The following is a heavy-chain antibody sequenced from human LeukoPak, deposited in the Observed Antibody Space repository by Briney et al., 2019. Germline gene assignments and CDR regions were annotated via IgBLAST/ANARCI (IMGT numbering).Heavy chain of an antibody. D-gene: IGHD6-19*01. Sequence: PGGSLRLSCAVSGFTFSNYWMHWVRQAAGKGLVWVSRIKTDGSTTSYADSVKGRFTISRDNAKNMAYLQMNSLRAEDTAVYYCVRGYNSGNDYWGQGTLVTVSS. J-gene: IGHJ4*02. CDR2: IKTDGSTT. CDR1: GFTFSNYW. V-gene: IGHV3-74*01. CDR3: VRGYNSGNDY.